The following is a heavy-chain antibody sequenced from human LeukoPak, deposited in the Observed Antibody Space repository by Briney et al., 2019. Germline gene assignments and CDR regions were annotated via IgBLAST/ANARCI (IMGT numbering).Heavy chain of an antibody. J-gene: IGHJ6*02. Sequence: GGSLRLSCAASGFTFSSYSMNWVRQAPGKGLEWVSSISSSSSYIYYAASVKGRFTISRDNAKNSLYLQMNSLRAEDTAVYYCARDAYHYDSSGYYLSYYYGMDVWGQGTTVTVSS. CDR1: GFTFSSYS. V-gene: IGHV3-21*01. D-gene: IGHD3-22*01. CDR2: ISSSSSYI. CDR3: ARDAYHYDSSGYYLSYYYGMDV.